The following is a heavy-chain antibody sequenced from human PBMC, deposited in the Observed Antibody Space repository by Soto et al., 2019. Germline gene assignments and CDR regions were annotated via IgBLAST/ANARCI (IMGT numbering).Heavy chain of an antibody. Sequence: SLKRSRKASGYSISGYYLHWLLQAPGQGLEWMGWINPNSGGTNYAEKFQGWVTMPRDTSISTAYMELSRLRSDDTAVYYCARYYGSGDYYFDYWGQGTLVTVSS. CDR3: ARYYGSGDYYFDY. D-gene: IGHD3-10*01. CDR2: INPNSGGT. V-gene: IGHV1-2*04. CDR1: GYSISGYY. J-gene: IGHJ4*02.